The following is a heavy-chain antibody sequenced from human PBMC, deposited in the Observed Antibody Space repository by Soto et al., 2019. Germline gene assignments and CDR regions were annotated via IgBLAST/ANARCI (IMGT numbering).Heavy chain of an antibody. Sequence: QVQLVQSGAEVKKPGSSVKVSCKASGGTFSSYTISWVRQAPGQGLEWMGRIIPILGIANYAQKFQGRVTITADKSTSTAYMELSSLRSEDTAMYYCARRHYYGSGSYYNRSFDYWGQGTLVTVSS. CDR3: ARRHYYGSGSYYNRSFDY. V-gene: IGHV1-69*02. D-gene: IGHD3-10*01. CDR2: IIPILGIA. CDR1: GGTFSSYT. J-gene: IGHJ4*02.